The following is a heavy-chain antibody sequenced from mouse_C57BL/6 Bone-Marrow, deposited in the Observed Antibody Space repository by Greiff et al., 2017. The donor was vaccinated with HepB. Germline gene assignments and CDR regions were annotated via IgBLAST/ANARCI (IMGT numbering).Heavy chain of an antibody. J-gene: IGHJ3*01. Sequence: QVQLQQPGAELVKPGASVKLSCKASGYTFTSYWMQWVKQRPGQGLEWIGEIDPSDSYTNYNQKFKGKATLTVDTSSSTAYMQLSSLTSEDSAVYFCARRGYYGPAWFAYWGQGTLVTVSA. CDR1: GYTFTSYW. D-gene: IGHD1-2*01. CDR2: IDPSDSYT. V-gene: IGHV1-50*01. CDR3: ARRGYYGPAWFAY.